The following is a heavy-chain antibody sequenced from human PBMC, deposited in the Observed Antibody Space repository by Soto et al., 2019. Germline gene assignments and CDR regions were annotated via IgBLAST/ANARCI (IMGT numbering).Heavy chain of an antibody. Sequence: PSETMSLTCTVSGGSISSSSYYWGWIRQPPGKGLEWIGSIYYSGSTYYNPSLKSRVTISVDPSKNQFSLKLSSVTAADTAVYYCARHEGVAARPRHIDYWGQGTLVTVSS. J-gene: IGHJ4*02. CDR2: IYYSGST. CDR1: GGSISSSSYY. V-gene: IGHV4-39*01. CDR3: ARHEGVAARPRHIDY. D-gene: IGHD6-6*01.